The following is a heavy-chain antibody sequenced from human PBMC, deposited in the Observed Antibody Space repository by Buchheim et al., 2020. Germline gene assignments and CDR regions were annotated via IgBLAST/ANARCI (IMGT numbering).Heavy chain of an antibody. Sequence: QVRLVQSGSELKKPGASVKVSCKASGYTFTTNAINWVRQAPGQGLEWMGWINTNTGNPTYAQGFTGRFVLSLDTSVKTAYLHVTTLKAEDTAVYYCARGDGNSSHHCFDPWGQGTL. V-gene: IGHV7-4-1*02. CDR1: GYTFTTNA. CDR2: INTNTGNP. CDR3: ARGDGNSSHHCFDP. J-gene: IGHJ5*02. D-gene: IGHD6-6*01.